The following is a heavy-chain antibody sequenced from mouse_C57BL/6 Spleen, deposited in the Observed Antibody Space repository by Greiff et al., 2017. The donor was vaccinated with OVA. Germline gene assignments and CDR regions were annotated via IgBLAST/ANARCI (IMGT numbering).Heavy chain of an antibody. V-gene: IGHV1-69*01. Sequence: VQLQQPGAELVMPGASVKLSCKASGYTFTSYWMHWVKQRPGQGLEWIGEIDPSDSYTNYNQKFKGKSTLTLDKSSSTAYMQLSSLTSEDSAVYYCARSGVVRRFAYWGQGTLVTVSA. CDR1: GYTFTSYW. D-gene: IGHD3-1*01. CDR3: ARSGVVRRFAY. CDR2: IDPSDSYT. J-gene: IGHJ3*01.